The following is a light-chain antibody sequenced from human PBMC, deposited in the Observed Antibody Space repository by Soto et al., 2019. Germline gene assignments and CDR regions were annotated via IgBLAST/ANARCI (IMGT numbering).Light chain of an antibody. CDR2: DAS. CDR1: RSISSW. J-gene: IGKJ1*01. Sequence: DIARTQSPSPLSASVEDIVTITCRASRSISSWLAGYPQKPGDAPKLMIYDASSLERGVPSRLSGSGSGTEFTLTISTLQPNDFATYYCQSYGTFGHWITVDI. V-gene: IGKV1-5*01. CDR3: QSYGT.